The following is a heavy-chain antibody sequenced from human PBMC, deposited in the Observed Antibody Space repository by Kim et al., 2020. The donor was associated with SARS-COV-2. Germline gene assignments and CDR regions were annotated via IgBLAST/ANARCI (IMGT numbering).Heavy chain of an antibody. V-gene: IGHV1-3*01. J-gene: IGHJ4*02. CDR1: GYTFKTYP. D-gene: IGHD4-4*01. CDR3: ARDMNPTVYDY. CDR2: VNAANDQT. Sequence: ASVKVSCKASGYTFKTYPIHWLRQAPGQRLEWMGWVNAANDQTMYSQKFQGRVTISRDTSANTAYMELNSLTTEDTAFYYCARDMNPTVYDYWGQGPLVTVSS.